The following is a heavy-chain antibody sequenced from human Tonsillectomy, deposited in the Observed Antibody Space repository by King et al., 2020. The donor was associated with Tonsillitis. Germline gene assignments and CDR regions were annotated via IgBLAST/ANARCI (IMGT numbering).Heavy chain of an antibody. D-gene: IGHD6-13*01. V-gene: IGHV3-11*01. Sequence: VQLVESGGGLVKPGGSLRLSCAASGFTFSDFYMSWIRQAPGKGLEWVSYISSSGDTIYYADSVKGRFTISRDNAKNSLSLSMNSLRAEDTAVYYCASDGASWYGGEYNWFDPWGQGTLVTVSS. CDR1: GFTFSDFY. CDR2: ISSSGDTI. CDR3: ASDGASWYGGEYNWFDP. J-gene: IGHJ5*02.